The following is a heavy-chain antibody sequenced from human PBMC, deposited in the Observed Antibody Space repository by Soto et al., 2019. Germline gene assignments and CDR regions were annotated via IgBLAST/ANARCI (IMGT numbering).Heavy chain of an antibody. CDR2: ISSNSAYI. Sequence: GGSLRLSCAASGFTFRSFTMNWVRQAPGKGLEWVSTISSNSAYIYYTDALRGRYTISRDNAKNSLHLQMNSLRAEDTAVYYCTRDASRDSSARGWFDPWGPGTLVTVSS. D-gene: IGHD6-13*01. CDR3: TRDASRDSSARGWFDP. V-gene: IGHV3-21*01. CDR1: GFTFRSFT. J-gene: IGHJ5*02.